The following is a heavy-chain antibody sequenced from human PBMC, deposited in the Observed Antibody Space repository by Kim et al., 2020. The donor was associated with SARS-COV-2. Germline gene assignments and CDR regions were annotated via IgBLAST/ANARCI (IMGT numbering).Heavy chain of an antibody. CDR1: GFTFSSYG. Sequence: GGSLRLSCAASGFTFSSYGMHWVRQAPGKGLEWVAVISYDGSNKYYADSVKCRFTISRDNSKNTLYLQMNSLRAEDTAVYYCAKDFSSGWFDYWGQGTLV. J-gene: IGHJ4*02. V-gene: IGHV3-30*18. CDR2: ISYDGSNK. CDR3: AKDFSSGWFDY. D-gene: IGHD6-19*01.